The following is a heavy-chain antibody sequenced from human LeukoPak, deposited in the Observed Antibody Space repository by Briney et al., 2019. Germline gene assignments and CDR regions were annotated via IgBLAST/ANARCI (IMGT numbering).Heavy chain of an antibody. V-gene: IGHV4-34*01. D-gene: IGHD3-10*01. J-gene: IGHJ4*02. CDR3: ARGGYYYGSGSHGLPDY. Sequence: SETLSLTCAVYGGSFSGYYWSWIRQPPGKWLEWIGEINHSGSTNYNPSLKSRVTISVDTSKNQFSLKLSSVTAADTAVYYCARGGYYYGSGSHGLPDYWGQGTLVTVSS. CDR1: GGSFSGYY. CDR2: INHSGST.